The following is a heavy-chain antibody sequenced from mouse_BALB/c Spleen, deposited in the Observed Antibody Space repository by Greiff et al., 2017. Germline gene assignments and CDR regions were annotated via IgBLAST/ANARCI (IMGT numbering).Heavy chain of an antibody. J-gene: IGHJ2*01. CDR3: ARSPLYYGSSSYYFDY. V-gene: IGHV1-14*01. Sequence: EVQLQQSGPELVKPGASVKMSCKASGYTFTSYVMHWVKQKPGQGLEWIGYINPYNDGTKYNEKFKGKATLTSDKSSSTAYMELSSLTSEDSAVYYCARSPLYYGSSSYYFDYWGQGTTLTVSS. D-gene: IGHD1-1*01. CDR2: INPYNDGT. CDR1: GYTFTSYV.